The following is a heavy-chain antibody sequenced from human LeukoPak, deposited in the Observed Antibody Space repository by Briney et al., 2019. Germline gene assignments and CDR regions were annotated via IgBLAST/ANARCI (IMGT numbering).Heavy chain of an antibody. CDR3: ARDGYYYDSSGYYDYYFDY. J-gene: IGHJ4*02. CDR2: ISSSSSTI. V-gene: IGHV3-48*02. Sequence: PGRSLRLSCAASGFTFSSYSMNWVRQAPGKGLEWVSYISSSSSTIYYADSVKGRFTISRDNAKNSLYLQMNSLRDEDTAVYYCARDGYYYDSSGYYDYYFDYWGQGTLVTVSS. CDR1: GFTFSSYS. D-gene: IGHD3-22*01.